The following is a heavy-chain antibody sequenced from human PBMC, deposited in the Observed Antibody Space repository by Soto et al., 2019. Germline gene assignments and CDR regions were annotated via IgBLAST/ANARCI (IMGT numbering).Heavy chain of an antibody. CDR3: ARDEWYSSGGSCRNWFDP. Sequence: QVQLVESGGGVVQPGRSLRLSCAASGFTFSSYGMHWVRQAPGKGLEWVAVIWYDGSNKYYADSVKGRFTISRDNSKNTLYLQMNSLRAEDTAVYYCARDEWYSSGGSCRNWFDPWGQGTLVTVSS. CDR2: IWYDGSNK. CDR1: GFTFSSYG. J-gene: IGHJ5*02. V-gene: IGHV3-33*01. D-gene: IGHD2-15*01.